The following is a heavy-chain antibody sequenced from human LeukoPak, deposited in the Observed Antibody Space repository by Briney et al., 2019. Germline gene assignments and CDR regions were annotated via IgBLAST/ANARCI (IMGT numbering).Heavy chain of an antibody. D-gene: IGHD4-17*01. CDR3: ATSPYGELLYYSYDYMDV. Sequence: GGSLRLSCAASGFTFSNAWMSWVRQAPGKGLEWVGRIKSKTDGGTTDYAAPVKGRFTISRDDSKNTLYLQMNSLKTEDTAVYYCATSPYGELLYYSYDYMDVWGKGTTVTVSS. V-gene: IGHV3-15*01. CDR1: GFTFSNAW. CDR2: IKSKTDGGTT. J-gene: IGHJ6*03.